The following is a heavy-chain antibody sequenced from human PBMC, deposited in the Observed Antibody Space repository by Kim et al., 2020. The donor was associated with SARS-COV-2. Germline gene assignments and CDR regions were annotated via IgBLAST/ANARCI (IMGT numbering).Heavy chain of an antibody. CDR2: IYYSGST. Sequence: SETLSLTCTVSGGSISSSSYYWGWIRQPPGKGLEWIGSIYYSGSTYYNPSLKSRVTISVDTSKNQFSLKLSSVTAADTAVYYCARLEGHMVRAVIGPFDFDNWGQGTLVTVSS. D-gene: IGHD3-10*01. V-gene: IGHV4-39*01. J-gene: IGHJ4*02. CDR1: GGSISSSSYY. CDR3: ARLEGHMVRAVIGPFDFDN.